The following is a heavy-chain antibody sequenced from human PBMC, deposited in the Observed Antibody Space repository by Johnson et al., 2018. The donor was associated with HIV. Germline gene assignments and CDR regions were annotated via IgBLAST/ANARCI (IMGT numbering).Heavy chain of an antibody. V-gene: IGHV3-15*01. CDR3: TTDVPGGPYYNAFDI. CDR1: GFTFTNAW. D-gene: IGHD1-26*01. Sequence: EMQLVESGGGLVKPGGSLRLSCAASGFTFTNAWMHWVRQAPGKGLEWVGRLKSRTDGETADYAAPVKGRFTISRDDSKNTLYLQMNSLKTEDTALYYCTTDVPGGPYYNAFDIWGQGTMVTVSS. J-gene: IGHJ3*02. CDR2: LKSRTDGETA.